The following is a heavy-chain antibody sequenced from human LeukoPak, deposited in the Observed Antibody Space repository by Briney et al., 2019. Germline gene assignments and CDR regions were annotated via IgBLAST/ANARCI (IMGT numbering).Heavy chain of an antibody. Sequence: SETLSLTCTVSGGSISSSSYYWGWIRQPPGKVLEWIGSIYYSGSTYYNPSLKSRVTISVDTSKNQFSLKLSSVTAADTAVYYCARTGAYWQVDYWGQGTLVTVSS. J-gene: IGHJ4*02. CDR1: GGSISSSSYY. V-gene: IGHV4-39*01. CDR3: ARTGAYWQVDY. CDR2: IYYSGST. D-gene: IGHD2-21*01.